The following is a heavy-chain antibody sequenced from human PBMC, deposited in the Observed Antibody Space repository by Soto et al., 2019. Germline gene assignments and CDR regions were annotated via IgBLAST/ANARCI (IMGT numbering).Heavy chain of an antibody. D-gene: IGHD5-18*01. CDR1: GGSFSGYY. J-gene: IGHJ4*02. CDR2: INHSGST. Sequence: SETLSLTCAVYGGSFSGYYWSWIRQPPGKGLEWIGEINHSGSTNYNPSLKSRVTISVDTSKNQFSLKLSSVTAADTAVYYCARGGRPYSYPHPFDYWGQGTLVTVSS. CDR3: ARGGRPYSYPHPFDY. V-gene: IGHV4-34*01.